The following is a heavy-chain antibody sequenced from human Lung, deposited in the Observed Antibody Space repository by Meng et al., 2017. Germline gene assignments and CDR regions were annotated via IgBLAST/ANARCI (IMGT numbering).Heavy chain of an antibody. V-gene: IGHV4-34*01. J-gene: IGHJ4*02. Sequence: VQRQEWGGGRLKPSETLSLTCVVSGGSFSDYYWSWIRQPPGKGLEWIGEINHSGSTNYNPSLESRATISVDTSQNNLSLKLSSVTAADSAVYYCARGPTTMAHDFDYWGQGTLVTVPS. D-gene: IGHD4-11*01. CDR3: ARGPTTMAHDFDY. CDR1: GGSFSDYY. CDR2: INHSGST.